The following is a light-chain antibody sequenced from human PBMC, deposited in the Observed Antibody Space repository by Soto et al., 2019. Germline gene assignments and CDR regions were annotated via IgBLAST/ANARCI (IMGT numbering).Light chain of an antibody. CDR2: DVS. CDR1: SSDVGGYNY. Sequence: QSALTQPRSVSGSPGQSVTISCTGTSSDVGGYNYVSWYQQHPGKAPKVMIYDVSERPSGVPDRVSGSKSGNTASLTISGLQAEDEADYYCCSYAGSPRYVFGTGTKVTVL. V-gene: IGLV2-11*01. CDR3: CSYAGSPRYV. J-gene: IGLJ1*01.